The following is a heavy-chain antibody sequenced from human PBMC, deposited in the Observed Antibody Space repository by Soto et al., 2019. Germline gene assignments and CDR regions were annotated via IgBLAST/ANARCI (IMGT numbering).Heavy chain of an antibody. V-gene: IGHV1-69*01. CDR1: GGTFSSYA. CDR2: IIPIFGTA. CDR3: ASVGYYDSSGYYGHFDY. J-gene: IGHJ4*02. Sequence: QVQLVQSGAEVKKPGSSVKVSCKASGGTFSSYAISWVRQAPGQGLEWMGGIIPIFGTANYAQKFQGRVTITADESTSTAYMELSSLRSEDTAVYYCASVGYYDSSGYYGHFDYWGQGTLVTVSS. D-gene: IGHD3-22*01.